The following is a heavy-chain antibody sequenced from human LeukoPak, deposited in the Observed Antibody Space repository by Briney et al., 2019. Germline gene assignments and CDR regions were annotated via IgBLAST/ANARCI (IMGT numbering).Heavy chain of an antibody. CDR3: ATTGLLGDIP. Sequence: ASVKVSCKASGYTFTGYYMHWVRQAPGQGLEWMGWFNPNSGGTNYAQKFQGRVTMTRDTSISTAYMELSSLRAEDTAVYYCATTGLLGDIPWGQGTLVTVSS. CDR2: FNPNSGGT. D-gene: IGHD2-21*01. V-gene: IGHV1-2*02. CDR1: GYTFTGYY. J-gene: IGHJ5*02.